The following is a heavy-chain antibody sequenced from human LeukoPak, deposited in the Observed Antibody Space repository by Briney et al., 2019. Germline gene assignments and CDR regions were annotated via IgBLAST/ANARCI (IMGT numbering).Heavy chain of an antibody. CDR2: IYYSGST. CDR1: GGSISSFY. D-gene: IGHD1-7*01. CDR3: ARVPGGGTAAN. Sequence: SETLSLTCTVSGGSISSFYWSWIRQPPGKGLEWIGYIYYSGSTNYNPSLKSRVTISVDTSKNQFSLKLSSVTAADTAVYYCARVPGGGTAANWGQGTMVTVSS. J-gene: IGHJ3*01. V-gene: IGHV4-59*01.